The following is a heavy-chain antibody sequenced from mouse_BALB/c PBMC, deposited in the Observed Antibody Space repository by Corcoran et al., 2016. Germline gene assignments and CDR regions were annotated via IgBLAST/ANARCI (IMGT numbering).Heavy chain of an antibody. CDR1: GYTFTNYG. Sequence: QIQLVQSGPELKKPGETVKISCKASGYTFTNYGMNWVKQAPGKGLKWMGWINTYTGEPTYADDFKGRFAFSLETSASTAYLQINNLKNEDTATYFCARGYGNYCDYWGQGTTLTVSS. V-gene: IGHV9-3-1*01. J-gene: IGHJ2*01. D-gene: IGHD2-10*02. CDR2: INTYTGEP. CDR3: ARGYGNYCDY.